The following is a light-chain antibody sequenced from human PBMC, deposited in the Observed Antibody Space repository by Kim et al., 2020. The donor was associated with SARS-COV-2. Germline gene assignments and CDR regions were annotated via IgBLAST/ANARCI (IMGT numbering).Light chain of an antibody. Sequence: EIVMTQSPATLSVSPGERATLSCRASQSVNINLAWYQHQPAQPPRLLIYGASTSATSIPASFSGSGSGTAFTLTISSLQSEDVAVYYCQQQNNWPPWTFGQGTKVDIK. V-gene: IGKV3-15*01. CDR2: GAS. J-gene: IGKJ1*01. CDR1: QSVNIN. CDR3: QQQNNWPPWT.